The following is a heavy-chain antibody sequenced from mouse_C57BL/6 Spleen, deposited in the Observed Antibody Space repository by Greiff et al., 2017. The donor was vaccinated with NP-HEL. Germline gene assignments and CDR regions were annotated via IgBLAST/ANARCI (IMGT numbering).Heavy chain of an antibody. V-gene: IGHV1-81*01. CDR1: GYTFTSYG. J-gene: IGHJ1*03. CDR3: ARSFITTVVATTDWYFDV. Sequence: QVQLKQSGAELARPGASVKLSCKASGYTFTSYGISWVKQRTGQGLEWIGEIYPRSGNTYYNEKFKGKATLTADKSSSTAYMELRSLTSEDSAVYFCARSFITTVVATTDWYFDVWGTGTTVTVSS. D-gene: IGHD1-1*01. CDR2: IYPRSGNT.